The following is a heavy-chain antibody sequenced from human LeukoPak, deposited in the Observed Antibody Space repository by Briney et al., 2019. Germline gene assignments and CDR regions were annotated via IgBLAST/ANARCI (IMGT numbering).Heavy chain of an antibody. CDR1: GFTFSDYY. Sequence: PGGSLRLSCAASGFTFSDYYMSWIRQAPGKGLEWVSYISSSGSTIYYADSVKGRFTISRDNAKNSLYLQMNSLRAEDTAVYYCARGAPRVLPSPYYFDYWGQGTLVAVSS. CDR3: ARGAPRVLPSPYYFDY. CDR2: ISSSGSTI. V-gene: IGHV3-11*01. D-gene: IGHD2/OR15-2a*01. J-gene: IGHJ4*02.